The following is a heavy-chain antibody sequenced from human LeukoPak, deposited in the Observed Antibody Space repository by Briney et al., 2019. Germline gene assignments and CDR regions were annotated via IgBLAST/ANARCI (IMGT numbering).Heavy chain of an antibody. V-gene: IGHV3-7*01. D-gene: IGHD6-19*01. Sequence: GGSLRLSCAASGFTFSSYWMSWVRQAPGKGLEWVANIKQDGSEKYYVDSVKGRFTISRDNAKNSLYLQMNSLRAEDTAVYYCARSWRQWLVWDAFDIWGQGTMVTVSS. CDR3: ARSWRQWLVWDAFDI. CDR1: GFTFSSYW. CDR2: IKQDGSEK. J-gene: IGHJ3*02.